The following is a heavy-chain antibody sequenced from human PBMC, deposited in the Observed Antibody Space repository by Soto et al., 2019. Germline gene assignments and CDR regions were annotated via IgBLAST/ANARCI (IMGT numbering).Heavy chain of an antibody. D-gene: IGHD3-3*01. CDR1: GGSISSGGYY. CDR3: AREGFLESNYMDV. CDR2: IYYSGST. J-gene: IGHJ6*03. Sequence: QVQLQESGPGLVKPSQTLSLTCTVSGGSISSGGYYWRWIRQHPGNGLEWIGYIYYSGSTYYNPSLKSLVTISVDTSKNQFALKLSAVTAADTAVYYCAREGFLESNYMDVWGKGTTVTVSS. V-gene: IGHV4-31*01.